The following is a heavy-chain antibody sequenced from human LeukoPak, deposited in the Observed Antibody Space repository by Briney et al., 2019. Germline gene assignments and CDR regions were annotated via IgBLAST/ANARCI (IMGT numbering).Heavy chain of an antibody. V-gene: IGHV1-69*13. Sequence: SVKVSCKASGGTFSSYAISWVRQAPGQGPEWMGGIIPTFGTANYAQKFQGRVTITADESTSTAYMELSSLRSEDTAVYYCARAALLWFGEFSYYYYYMDVWGKGTTVTVSS. CDR3: ARAALLWFGEFSYYYYYMDV. CDR2: IIPTFGTA. CDR1: GGTFSSYA. J-gene: IGHJ6*03. D-gene: IGHD3-10*01.